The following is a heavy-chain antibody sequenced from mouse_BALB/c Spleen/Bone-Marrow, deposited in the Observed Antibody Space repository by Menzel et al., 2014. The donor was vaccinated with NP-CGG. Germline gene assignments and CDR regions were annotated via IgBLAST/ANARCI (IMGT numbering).Heavy chain of an antibody. CDR2: IDPANGNT. V-gene: IGHV14-3*02. D-gene: IGHD1-1*01. CDR3: ARYYYGTRYYFDY. J-gene: IGHJ2*01. CDR1: GFNIKDTY. Sequence: VQLQQSGAELVKPGASVKLSCTASGFNIKDTYMHWVKQRPEQGLEWIGRIDPANGNTKYDPKFQGKATITADTSSXTAYLQLNSLTSEDTAVYYCARYYYGTRYYFDYWGQGTTLTVSS.